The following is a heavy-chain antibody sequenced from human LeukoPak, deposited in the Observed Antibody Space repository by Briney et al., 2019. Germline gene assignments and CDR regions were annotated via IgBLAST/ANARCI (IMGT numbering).Heavy chain of an antibody. CDR1: GFTFSSYA. V-gene: IGHV3-30*04. Sequence: GGSLRLSCAASGFTFSSYAMHWVRQAPGKGLEWVAVISYDGSNKYYADSVKGRFTISRDNSKNTLYLQMNSLRAEDTAVYYCAKDSSSSWELPPYYYYYYMDVWGKGTTVTISS. CDR2: ISYDGSNK. D-gene: IGHD1-26*01. CDR3: AKDSSSSWELPPYYYYYYMDV. J-gene: IGHJ6*03.